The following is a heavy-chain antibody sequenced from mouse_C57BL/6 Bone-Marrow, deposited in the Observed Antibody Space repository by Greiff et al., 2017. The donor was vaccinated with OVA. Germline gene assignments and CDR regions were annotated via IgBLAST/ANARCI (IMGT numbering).Heavy chain of an antibody. Sequence: QVQLQQPGAELVRPGSSVKLSCKASGYTFTSYWMHWVKQRPIQGLEGIGNIDPSDSEPHYNQKFKDKATLPVDKSSSTAYMQISSLTSEDSAVYDGVVYYAMDYGGQGTSVTVSS. CDR1: GYTFTSYW. CDR2: IDPSDSEP. CDR3: VVYYAMDY. J-gene: IGHJ4*01. V-gene: IGHV1-52*01.